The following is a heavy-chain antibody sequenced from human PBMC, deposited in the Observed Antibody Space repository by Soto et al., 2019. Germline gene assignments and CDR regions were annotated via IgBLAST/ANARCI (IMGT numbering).Heavy chain of an antibody. D-gene: IGHD1-7*01. CDR1: GDSVSSNSAA. CDR2: TYYRSRWYN. J-gene: IGHJ6*03. CDR3: AGTSSLQWYYMDG. V-gene: IGHV6-1*01. Sequence: SQTLSLTCVISGDSVSSNSAAWNWIRQSPSRGLEWLGRTYYRSRWYNDYAVSVRSRITVNADTSKNQFSLHLNSVTPEDTAVYYGAGTSSLQWYYMDGWDKGTTVT.